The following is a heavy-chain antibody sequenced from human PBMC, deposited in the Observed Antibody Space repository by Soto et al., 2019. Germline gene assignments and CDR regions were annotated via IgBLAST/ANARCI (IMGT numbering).Heavy chain of an antibody. CDR1: GGSMRNYY. CDR2: VYHSGST. CDR3: TSSYSTSSSPDY. J-gene: IGHJ4*02. Sequence: SETLSLTCSVSGGSMRNYYWNWIRQPPGRGLEWIGYVYHSGSTNYNPSLKSRVSMSVDVSRNHFSLTLHSVTAADTAVYFCTSSYSTSSSPDYCGQGTLVTV. V-gene: IGHV4-59*01. D-gene: IGHD6-6*01.